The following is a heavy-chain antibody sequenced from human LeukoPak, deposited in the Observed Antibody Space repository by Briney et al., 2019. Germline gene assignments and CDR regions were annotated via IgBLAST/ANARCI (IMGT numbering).Heavy chain of an antibody. D-gene: IGHD3-22*01. V-gene: IGHV1-2*02. CDR3: ARGGGYYDSSALIDY. CDR1: GYTFTGYY. J-gene: IGHJ4*02. Sequence: GASVTVSCKASGYTFTGYYMHWVRQAPGQGLEWMGWINPNSGGTNYAQKFQGRVTMTRDTSISTAYMELSRLRSDDTAVYYCARGGGYYDSSALIDYWGQGTLVTVSS. CDR2: INPNSGGT.